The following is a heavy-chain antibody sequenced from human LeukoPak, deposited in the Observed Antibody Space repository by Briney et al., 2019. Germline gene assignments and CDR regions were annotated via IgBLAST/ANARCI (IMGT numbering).Heavy chain of an antibody. J-gene: IGHJ4*02. D-gene: IGHD1-26*01. Sequence: PSETLSLTCTVSGGSISSGDYYWSWIRQPPGKGLEWIGYIYNSGSTYYNPSLKSRVTISVNTSKNQFSLKLTSVTAADTAVYYCARVIEWELAPFDYWGQGTLVTVSS. V-gene: IGHV4-30-4*01. CDR2: IYNSGST. CDR1: GGSISSGDYY. CDR3: ARVIEWELAPFDY.